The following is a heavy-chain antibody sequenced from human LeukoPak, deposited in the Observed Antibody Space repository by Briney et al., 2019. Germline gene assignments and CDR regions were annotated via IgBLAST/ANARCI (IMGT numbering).Heavy chain of an antibody. CDR2: ISSSSSYI. Sequence: GGSLRLSCAASGFIFSDFYMSWLRQTPGKGLEWVSSISSSSSYIYYADSVKGRFTISRDNAKNSLYLQMNSLRAEDTAVYYCARYSGYDSPDYWGQGTLVTVSS. CDR3: ARYSGYDSPDY. V-gene: IGHV3-21*01. J-gene: IGHJ4*02. CDR1: GFIFSDFY. D-gene: IGHD5-12*01.